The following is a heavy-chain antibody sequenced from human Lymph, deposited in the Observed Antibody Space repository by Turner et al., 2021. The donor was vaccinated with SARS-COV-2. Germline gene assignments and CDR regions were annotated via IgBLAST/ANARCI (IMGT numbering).Heavy chain of an antibody. V-gene: IGHV3-53*02. CDR3: ARDLQLYGMDV. CDR2: SYSGGST. Sequence: EVQLVETGGGLVQPGGSLRLSCAASGFIVSSNYMNWVRQAPEKGLEWVSLSYSGGSTYYEDSVKGRFTISRDNSKNTLYLQMNSLRAEDTAVYYCARDLQLYGMDVWGQGTTVTVSS. CDR1: GFIVSSNY. J-gene: IGHJ6*02. D-gene: IGHD1-1*01.